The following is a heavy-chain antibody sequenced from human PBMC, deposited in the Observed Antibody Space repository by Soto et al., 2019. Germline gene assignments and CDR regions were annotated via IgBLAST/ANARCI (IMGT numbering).Heavy chain of an antibody. V-gene: IGHV5-51*01. D-gene: IGHD1-26*01. CDR1: GSKFSNYV. CDR2: IFRRDSDT. J-gene: IGHJ6*01. CDR3: GKSIEGGPMDV. Sequence: PSDSQKLSCAGSGSKFSNYVVKWVRLVHGKGLEWMGIIFRRDSDTRYSASLQGQVIISVDKSTNTAYLQWTRLTASDTAIYYCGKSIEGGPMDVWGQGTTVTVSS.